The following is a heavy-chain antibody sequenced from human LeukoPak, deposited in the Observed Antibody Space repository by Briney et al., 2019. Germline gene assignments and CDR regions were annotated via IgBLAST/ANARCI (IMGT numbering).Heavy chain of an antibody. CDR1: GFTFSSYW. CDR2: IKQDGSEK. J-gene: IGHJ3*02. V-gene: IGHV3-7*03. D-gene: IGHD3-10*01. Sequence: PGGSLRLSCAASGFTFSSYWMNWVRQAPGKGLEWVASIKQDGSEKYYVDSVKGRFTISRDNAKNSLYLQMNRLRAEDTALYYCAKGLLETSGAFDIWGQGTMVTVSS. CDR3: AKGLLETSGAFDI.